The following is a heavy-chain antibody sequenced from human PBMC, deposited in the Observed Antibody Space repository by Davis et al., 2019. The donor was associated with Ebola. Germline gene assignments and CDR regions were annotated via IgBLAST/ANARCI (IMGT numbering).Heavy chain of an antibody. Sequence: GGSLRLSCAASGFTFSDYWMTWVRQPPGKGLEWVANIKQDESEKYYVDSVKGRFTISRDNAKNSLFMQMNSLRAEETAVYYCVSGDGRGSSYDMDVWGQGTTVTVSS. CDR1: GFTFSDYW. V-gene: IGHV3-7*03. J-gene: IGHJ6*02. CDR3: VSGDGRGSSYDMDV. CDR2: IKQDESEK. D-gene: IGHD5-12*01.